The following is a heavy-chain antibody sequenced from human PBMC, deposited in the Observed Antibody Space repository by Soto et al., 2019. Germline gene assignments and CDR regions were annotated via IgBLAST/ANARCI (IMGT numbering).Heavy chain of an antibody. V-gene: IGHV3-21*01. CDR3: ARDGITIFGVVISPGYGMDA. Sequence: GGSLRLSCAASGFTFSSYSMNWVRQAPGKGLEWVSSISSSSSYIYYADSVKGRFTISRDNAKNSLYLQMNSLRAEDTAVYYCARDGITIFGVVISPGYGMDAWGQGTTVTV. D-gene: IGHD3-3*01. J-gene: IGHJ6*02. CDR1: GFTFSSYS. CDR2: ISSSSSYI.